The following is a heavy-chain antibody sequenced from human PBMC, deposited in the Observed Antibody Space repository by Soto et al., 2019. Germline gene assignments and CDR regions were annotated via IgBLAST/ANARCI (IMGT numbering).Heavy chain of an antibody. Sequence: PSETPSLTCSFSGDSINTYYWILIRQPPGKGLEWIGHIYRSGTTRYNPSVESRVTISVDTSKSQFSLELSSVTAADTAVYYCARVQMATIYFDYWGQGILVTVSS. D-gene: IGHD5-12*01. CDR2: IYRSGTT. CDR1: GDSINTYY. V-gene: IGHV4-59*01. CDR3: ARVQMATIYFDY. J-gene: IGHJ4*02.